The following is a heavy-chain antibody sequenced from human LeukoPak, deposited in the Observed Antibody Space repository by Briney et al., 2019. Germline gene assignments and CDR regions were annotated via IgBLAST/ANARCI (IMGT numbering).Heavy chain of an antibody. CDR2: ISSHGHST. Sequence: PGGSLRLSCSASGFTFNNYAMHWVRQAPGKGLEYVSAISSHGHSTYYTDSLKGRFTISRDNSKNTLYLQMSSLRPEDTAVYYCVMGDFSGLFEYWGQGTLVTVSS. CDR1: GFTFNNYA. V-gene: IGHV3-64D*09. D-gene: IGHD3-16*01. CDR3: VMGDFSGLFEY. J-gene: IGHJ4*02.